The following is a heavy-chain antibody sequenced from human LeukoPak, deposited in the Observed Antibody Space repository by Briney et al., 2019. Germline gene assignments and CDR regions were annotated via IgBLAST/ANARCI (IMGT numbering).Heavy chain of an antibody. CDR1: GFTFSSYS. J-gene: IGHJ5*02. V-gene: IGHV3-21*01. CDR3: ARDLFGSTGNWFDP. CDR2: ISSSSSYI. D-gene: IGHD3-10*01. Sequence: PGGSLRLSCAASGFTFSSYSMNWVRQAPGKGLEWVSSISSSSSYIYYADSVKGRFTISRDNAKSSLYLQMNSLRAEDTAVYYCARDLFGSTGNWFDPWGQRTLVTVSS.